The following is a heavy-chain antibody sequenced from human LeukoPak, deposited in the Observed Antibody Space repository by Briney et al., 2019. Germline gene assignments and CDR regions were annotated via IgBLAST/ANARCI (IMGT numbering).Heavy chain of an antibody. CDR2: IYYSGST. CDR3: AGGKVATVVEGHMDV. CDR1: GGSISSHY. V-gene: IGHV4-59*11. J-gene: IGHJ6*03. Sequence: SETLSLTCTVSGGSISSHYWSWIRQPPGKGLEWIGYIYYSGSTNYNPSLKSRVTISVDTSKNQFSLKLSSVTAADTAVYYCAGGKVATVVEGHMDVWGKGTTVTVSS. D-gene: IGHD5-12*01.